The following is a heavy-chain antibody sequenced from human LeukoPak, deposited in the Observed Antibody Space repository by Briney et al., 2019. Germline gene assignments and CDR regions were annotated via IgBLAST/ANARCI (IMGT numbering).Heavy chain of an antibody. Sequence: SETLSLTCAVSDGSISSSNWWSWVRQPPGKGLEWIGEIYHSGSTNYNPSLKSRVTISVDKSKNQFSLKLSSVTAADTAVYYCARVSTYYYGSGSRSRAFDIWGQGTMVTVSS. D-gene: IGHD3-10*01. CDR3: ARVSTYYYGSGSRSRAFDI. J-gene: IGHJ3*02. CDR2: IYHSGST. CDR1: DGSISSSNW. V-gene: IGHV4-4*02.